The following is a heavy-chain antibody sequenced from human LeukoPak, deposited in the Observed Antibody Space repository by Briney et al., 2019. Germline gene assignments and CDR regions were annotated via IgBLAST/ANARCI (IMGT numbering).Heavy chain of an antibody. CDR3: ARDRDDYYDSSGAFDP. CDR2: ISSSGTTI. J-gene: IGHJ5*02. V-gene: IGHV3-48*03. D-gene: IGHD3-22*01. Sequence: GGSLRLSCAASGFTFSSYEMTWVRQAPGKGLEWVSYISSSGTTIYYADSVKGRFTISRDNAKNSLYLQMNSLRAEDTAVYYCARDRDDYYDSSGAFDPWGQGTLVTVSS. CDR1: GFTFSSYE.